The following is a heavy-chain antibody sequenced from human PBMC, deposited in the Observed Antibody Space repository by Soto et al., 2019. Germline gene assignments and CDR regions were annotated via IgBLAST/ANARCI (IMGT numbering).Heavy chain of an antibody. D-gene: IGHD1-26*01. CDR2: INYSGST. CDR3: ARGERWLPY. Sequence: SPTLPLTCTVSGGSISSYYWSLIRQPPGKGLECICYINYSGSTTYNPSLKSRVTISVDTSKNQFSLKLSSVTAADTAVYYCARGERWLPYGGQGTLVTVSS. J-gene: IGHJ4*02. V-gene: IGHV4-59*01. CDR1: GGSISSYY.